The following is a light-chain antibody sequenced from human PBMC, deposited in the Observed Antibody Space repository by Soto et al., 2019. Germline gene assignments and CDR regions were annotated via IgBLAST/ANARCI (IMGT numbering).Light chain of an antibody. V-gene: IGLV1-40*01. J-gene: IGLJ3*02. CDR2: GKS. CDR1: TSNIGAGYD. CDR3: QSYDGSLSGWV. Sequence: QAVVTQPPSVSGAPGQRVTISCTGSTSNIGAGYDVHWYQQLPGTAPKLLIYGKSNRPSGVPDRFSGSKSGTSASLAITGLQAEDEAYYYCQSYDGSLSGWVFGGGTKLPVL.